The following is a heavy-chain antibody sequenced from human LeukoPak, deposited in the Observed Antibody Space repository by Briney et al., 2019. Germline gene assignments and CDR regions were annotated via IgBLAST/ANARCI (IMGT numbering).Heavy chain of an antibody. V-gene: IGHV4-59*01. CDR3: AREGDYGDYVY. J-gene: IGHJ4*02. CDR2: FYYSGST. D-gene: IGHD4-17*01. CDR1: GGPISSYY. Sequence: SEPLSLTCAVSGGPISSYYWSWIRQPPGRGLRWSGFFYYSGSTNYNSSIKRRVTITVDTSKNQSSLKLSLVTAADTAVYYCAREGDYGDYVYWGQGTLVTASS.